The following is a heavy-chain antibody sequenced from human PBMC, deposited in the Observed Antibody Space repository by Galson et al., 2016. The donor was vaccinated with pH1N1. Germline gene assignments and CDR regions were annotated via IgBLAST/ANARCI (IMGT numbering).Heavy chain of an antibody. CDR3: AKSSGYYGGYFDY. CDR1: GFTFDDHA. CDR2: ISWNGGST. J-gene: IGHJ4*02. Sequence: LRLSCAASGFTFDDHAMHWVRQAPGKGLEWVSLISWNGGSTDYADSIKGRFTISRDNSKNSLYLQMNSLRAEDTALYYCAKSSGYYGGYFDYWGQGTLVTVSS. D-gene: IGHD6-19*01. V-gene: IGHV3-43D*03.